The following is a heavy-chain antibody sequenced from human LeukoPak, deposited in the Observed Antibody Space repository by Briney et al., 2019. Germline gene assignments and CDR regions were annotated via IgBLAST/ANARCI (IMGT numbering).Heavy chain of an antibody. Sequence: SETLSLTCTVSGGSISSSSYYSGWIRQPPGKGLEWFGSIYYSGSTYYNPSLKSRVTISVDTCKNQFSLKLSSVTAADTAVYYCARHYYDFWSGYYQFDYWGQGTLVTVSS. CDR1: GGSISSSSYY. CDR2: IYYSGST. CDR3: ARHYYDFWSGYYQFDY. V-gene: IGHV4-39*01. J-gene: IGHJ4*02. D-gene: IGHD3-3*01.